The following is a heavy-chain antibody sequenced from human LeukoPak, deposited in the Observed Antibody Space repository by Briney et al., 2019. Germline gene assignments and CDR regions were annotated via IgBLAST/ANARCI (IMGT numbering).Heavy chain of an antibody. V-gene: IGHV3-7*01. CDR3: ATDRGWRTSGYYLYYFEY. D-gene: IGHD3-3*01. J-gene: IGHJ4*02. CDR1: GFIFTNYF. CDR2: IKHDGSEK. Sequence: GGSLRLSCAASGFIFTNYFMSWARQAPGKGLEWVASIKHDGSEKYYVDSVRGRFTISRDNTMNSLYLQMSSLRAEDTAVYYCATDRGWRTSGYYLYYFEYWGQGTLVTYSS.